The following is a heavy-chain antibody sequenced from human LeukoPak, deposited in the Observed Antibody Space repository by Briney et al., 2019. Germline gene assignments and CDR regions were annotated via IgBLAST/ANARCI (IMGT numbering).Heavy chain of an antibody. CDR2: INHSGST. CDR1: GGSFSGYY. J-gene: IGHJ4*02. Sequence: SETLSLTCAVYGGSFSGYYWSWIRQPPGKGLEWIGEINHSGSTNYNSSLKSRVTISVDTSKNQFSLKLSSVTAADTAVYYCARGRDTVRRNNYFDYWGQGTLVTVSS. D-gene: IGHD5-18*01. V-gene: IGHV4-34*01. CDR3: ARGRDTVRRNNYFDY.